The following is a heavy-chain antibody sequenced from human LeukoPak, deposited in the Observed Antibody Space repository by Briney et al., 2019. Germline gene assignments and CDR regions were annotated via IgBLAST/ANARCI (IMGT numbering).Heavy chain of an antibody. D-gene: IGHD3-22*01. Sequence: PGGSLRLSCAASGFTFSSYAMNGVRQAPGKGLEWVSLISNSGRTHYAASVPGRFTISRDNSKNTLYLQMNSLRAEDTAVYHCAKDLDSTGYYSYRYWGQGTLVTVSS. J-gene: IGHJ4*02. CDR2: ISNSGRT. V-gene: IGHV3-23*01. CDR1: GFTFSSYA. CDR3: AKDLDSTGYYSYRY.